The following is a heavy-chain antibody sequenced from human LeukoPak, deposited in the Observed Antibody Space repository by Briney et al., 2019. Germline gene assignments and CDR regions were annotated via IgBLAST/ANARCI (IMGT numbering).Heavy chain of an antibody. CDR3: ASAHNNDWAL. J-gene: IGHJ4*02. CDR1: GFTINNDW. CDR2: IKYDGSVT. Sequence: GGSLRLSCVVSGFTINNDWMSWVRQAAGKGLEWVANIKYDGSVTYYVDSVKGRFTISRDNARNSVFLQMNSLTVDDTAVYYCASAHNNDWALGGQGTLVTVST. D-gene: IGHD3-9*01. V-gene: IGHV3-7*01.